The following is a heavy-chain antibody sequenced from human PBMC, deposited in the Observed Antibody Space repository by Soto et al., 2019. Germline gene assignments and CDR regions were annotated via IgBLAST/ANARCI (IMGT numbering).Heavy chain of an antibody. CDR1: GGSFSGYY. CDR2: INHSGST. Sequence: SETLSLTCAVYGGSFSGYYWSWIRQPPGKGPEWIGEINHSGSTNYNPSLKSRVTISVDTSKNQFSLKLSSVTAADTAVYYCARVVSLTLNYCSSTSCYHYYYMDVWGKGTTVTVSS. CDR3: ARVVSLTLNYCSSTSCYHYYYMDV. J-gene: IGHJ6*03. V-gene: IGHV4-34*01. D-gene: IGHD2-2*01.